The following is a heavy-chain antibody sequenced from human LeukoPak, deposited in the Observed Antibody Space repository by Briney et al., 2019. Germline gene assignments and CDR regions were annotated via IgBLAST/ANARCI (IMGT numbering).Heavy chain of an antibody. CDR3: ARVNTYYYGSGVSRDFHL. Sequence: ASVKVSCKASGYTFSSYDIHWVRQATGQGLEWMGWMNPKSGNTGYAQKFQGSVTMTRNTSTATAYLELSSLKSDDTAIYYCARVNTYYYGSGVSRDFHLWGQGTMVTVAS. CDR2: MNPKSGNT. V-gene: IGHV1-8*01. J-gene: IGHJ3*01. CDR1: GYTFSSYD. D-gene: IGHD3-10*01.